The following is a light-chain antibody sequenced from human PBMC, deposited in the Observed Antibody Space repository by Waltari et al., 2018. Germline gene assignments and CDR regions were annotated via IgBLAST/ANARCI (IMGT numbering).Light chain of an antibody. CDR2: EDS. Sequence: SYEPTQPPSVSVSPGQTDRITGSGDALLQKYAYWYQQKSGQAPVLVIYEDSKRPSGIPERFSGSSSGTMATLTISGAQVEDEADYYCYSTDSSGNHRVFGGGTKLTVL. V-gene: IGLV3-10*01. J-gene: IGLJ2*01. CDR1: ALLQKY. CDR3: YSTDSSGNHRV.